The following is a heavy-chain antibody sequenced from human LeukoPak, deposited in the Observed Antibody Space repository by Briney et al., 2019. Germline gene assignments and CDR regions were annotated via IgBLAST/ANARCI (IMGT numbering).Heavy chain of an antibody. CDR3: ASGSGSYRTPYYYMDV. V-gene: IGHV3-53*01. J-gene: IGHJ6*03. CDR1: GFTVSSNY. CDR2: IYSGGST. D-gene: IGHD3-10*01. Sequence: GGSLRLSCAASGFTVSSNYMSWVRQAPGKGLEWVSIIYSGGSTYYADSVKGRFTISRDNSKNTLYLQMNSLRAEDTAVYYCASGSGSYRTPYYYMDVWGRGTTVTVSS.